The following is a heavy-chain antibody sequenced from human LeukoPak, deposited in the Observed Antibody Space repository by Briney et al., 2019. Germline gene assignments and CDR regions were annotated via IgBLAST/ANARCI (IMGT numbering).Heavy chain of an antibody. CDR2: INPSGGST. Sequence: ASVKVSCKASGYTFTSYYMHWVRQAPGQGLEWMGIINPSGGSTSYAQKFQGRVTMTRDTSTSTVYMELSSLRSEDTAVYYCARDWGSWGSYYYLDYWGQGTLVTVSS. V-gene: IGHV1-46*01. J-gene: IGHJ4*02. D-gene: IGHD1-26*01. CDR1: GYTFTSYY. CDR3: ARDWGSWGSYYYLDY.